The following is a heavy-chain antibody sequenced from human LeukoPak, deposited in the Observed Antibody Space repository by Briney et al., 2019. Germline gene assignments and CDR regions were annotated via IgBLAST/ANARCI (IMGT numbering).Heavy chain of an antibody. J-gene: IGHJ6*02. V-gene: IGHV3-30-3*01. CDR1: GFILSPYS. CDR2: ISFDGTIK. Sequence: PGRSLRLSCAASGFILSPYSMHWVRQAPGKGLEWVAVISFDGTIKYYGDSVNGRFTISRDNAKNTLYLQMNSLRGEDTAVYYCAKDVDYHTPRRSQYYYYGMDVWGQGTTVTVSS. CDR3: AKDVDYHTPRRSQYYYYGMDV. D-gene: IGHD4-11*01.